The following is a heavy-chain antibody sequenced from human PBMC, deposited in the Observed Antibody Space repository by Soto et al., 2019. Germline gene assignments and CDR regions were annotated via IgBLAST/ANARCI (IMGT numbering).Heavy chain of an antibody. J-gene: IGHJ5*01. V-gene: IGHV4-31*03. CDR2: IYYSGST. CDR3: ARGPPLYYYDSSGLYVFDS. D-gene: IGHD3-22*01. Sequence: SETLSLTCTVSRGSISSGGYYWSWIRQHPVKGLEWIGYIYYSGSTYYNPSLTSRATISVDTSKSQFSLKLSSVTAADTAVYYCARGPPLYYYDSSGLYVFDSWGQGSLVTGSS. CDR1: RGSISSGGYY.